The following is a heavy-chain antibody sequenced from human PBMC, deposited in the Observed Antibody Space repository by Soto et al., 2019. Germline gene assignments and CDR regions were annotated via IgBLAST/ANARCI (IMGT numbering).Heavy chain of an antibody. V-gene: IGHV4-31*03. CDR3: ARGVAI. CDR1: GGSISSGGYF. Sequence: QVQLQESGPGLVQPSQTLSLTCTVSGGSISSGGYFWSWIRQHPGKGLEWIGSIYYSGSTYSNPSLKSRITISVDTSKNQFSLRLSSVTAADTAVDYCARGVAIWGQGTMVTVSS. CDR2: IYYSGST. J-gene: IGHJ3*02. D-gene: IGHD2-15*01.